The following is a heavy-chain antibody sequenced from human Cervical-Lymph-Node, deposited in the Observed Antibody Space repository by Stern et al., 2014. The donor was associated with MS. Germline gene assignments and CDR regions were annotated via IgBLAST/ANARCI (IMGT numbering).Heavy chain of an antibody. CDR1: GFTFSSYG. CDR2: ISYDGSNK. D-gene: IGHD1-26*01. Sequence: DQLVESGGGVVQPGRSLRLSCAASGFTFSSYGMHWVRQAPGKGLEWVAVISYDGSNKYYADSVKGRFTISRDNSKNTLYLQMNSLRAEDTAVYYCAKSQWEDAFDIWGQGTMVTVSS. J-gene: IGHJ3*02. V-gene: IGHV3-30*18. CDR3: AKSQWEDAFDI.